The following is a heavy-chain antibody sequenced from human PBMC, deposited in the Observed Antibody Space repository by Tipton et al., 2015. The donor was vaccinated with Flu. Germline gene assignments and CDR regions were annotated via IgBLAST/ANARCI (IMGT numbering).Heavy chain of an antibody. J-gene: IGHJ6*02. CDR2: INPNSGGT. CDR1: GYTFTGHY. Sequence: QLVQSGPEVKKPGASVKVSCKASGYTFTGHYMHWVRQAPGQGLEWLVWINPNSGGTNYAQKFQGRVTMTRDTSISTAYMELSRLRSDDTAVYYCARVRVRPDPYYYGMDVWGQGTTVTVSS. CDR3: ARVRVRPDPYYYGMDV. D-gene: IGHD4/OR15-4a*01. V-gene: IGHV1-2*02.